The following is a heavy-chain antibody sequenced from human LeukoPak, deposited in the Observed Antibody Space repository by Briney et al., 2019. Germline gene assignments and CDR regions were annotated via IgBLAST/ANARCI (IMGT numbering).Heavy chain of an antibody. J-gene: IGHJ5*02. Sequence: ASVKVSCKASGYTFTGYFMGWVRQAPGQGLEWMGWVNPNSADTNYAQKFQGRVTMTRDTSLSTAYMELRRLRSDDTAVYYCARAPIAVAGSYWFDPWGQGTLVTVSS. V-gene: IGHV1-2*02. CDR2: VNPNSADT. CDR3: ARAPIAVAGSYWFDP. D-gene: IGHD6-19*01. CDR1: GYTFTGYF.